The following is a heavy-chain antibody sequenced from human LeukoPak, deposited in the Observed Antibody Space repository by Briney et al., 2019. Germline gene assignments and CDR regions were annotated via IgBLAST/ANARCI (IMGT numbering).Heavy chain of an antibody. Sequence: GGSLRLSCVASGFTFSRYWMHWVRQAPGKGLVWVSRINSDGRSTNYADSVKGRFSISRDNAENTLYLQMNSLRVEDTAVYYCVRGADTGYSSDSWGQGTLVTVSS. J-gene: IGHJ4*02. D-gene: IGHD3-9*01. V-gene: IGHV3-74*01. CDR3: VRGADTGYSSDS. CDR1: GFTFSRYW. CDR2: INSDGRST.